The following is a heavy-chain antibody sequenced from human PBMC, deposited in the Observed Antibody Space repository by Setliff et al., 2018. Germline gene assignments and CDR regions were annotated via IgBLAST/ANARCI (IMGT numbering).Heavy chain of an antibody. D-gene: IGHD2-8*02. Sequence: GASVKVSCKTSGYTFTNYGITWVRQAPGQGLEWMGWINNYNTNTNYAQKLQGRVTMTTDTSTSTAYMELRSLGSDDTAVYYCAISSLSICTGGDCPNVFDIWGQGTMVTVSS. CDR2: INNYNTNT. CDR1: GYTFTNYG. CDR3: AISSLSICTGGDCPNVFDI. V-gene: IGHV1-18*01. J-gene: IGHJ3*02.